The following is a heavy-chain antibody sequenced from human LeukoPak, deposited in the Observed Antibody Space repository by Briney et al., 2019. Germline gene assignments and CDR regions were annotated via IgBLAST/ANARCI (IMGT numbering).Heavy chain of an antibody. V-gene: IGHV3-33*01. CDR2: IWYDGSNK. J-gene: IGHJ4*02. CDR1: GFTFSSYG. D-gene: IGHD5-18*01. Sequence: PGRSLRLSCAASGFTFSSYGMHWVRQAPGKGLEWAAVIWYDGSNKYYADSVKGRFTISRDNSKNTLYLQMNSLRAEDTAVYYCARARGNTYGYFEYWGQGTLVTVSS. CDR3: ARARGNTYGYFEY.